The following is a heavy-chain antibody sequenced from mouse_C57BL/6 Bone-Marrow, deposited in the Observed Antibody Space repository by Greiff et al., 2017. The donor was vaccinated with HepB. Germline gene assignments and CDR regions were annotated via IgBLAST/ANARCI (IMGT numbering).Heavy chain of an antibody. V-gene: IGHV1-52*01. J-gene: IGHJ4*01. CDR1: GYTFTSYW. CDR3: ARGYEAMDY. D-gene: IGHD3-1*01. CDR2: IDPSDSET. Sequence: QVHVKQPGAELVRPGSSVKLSCKASGYTFTSYWMHWVKQRPIQGLEWIGNIDPSDSETHYNQKFKDKATLTVDKSSSTAYMQLSSLTSEDSAVYYCARGYEAMDYWGQGTSVTVSS.